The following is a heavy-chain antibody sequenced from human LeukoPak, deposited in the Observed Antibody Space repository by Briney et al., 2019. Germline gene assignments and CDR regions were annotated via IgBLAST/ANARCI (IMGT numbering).Heavy chain of an antibody. Sequence: SVKVSCKASGYTFTGYYMHWVRQAPGQGLEWMGRIIPILGIANYAQKFQGRVTITADKSTSTAYMELSSLRSEDTAVYYCARPRRGYSYDLFDYWGQGTLVTVSS. D-gene: IGHD5-18*01. CDR3: ARPRRGYSYDLFDY. CDR1: GYTFTGYY. V-gene: IGHV1-69*02. J-gene: IGHJ4*02. CDR2: IIPILGIA.